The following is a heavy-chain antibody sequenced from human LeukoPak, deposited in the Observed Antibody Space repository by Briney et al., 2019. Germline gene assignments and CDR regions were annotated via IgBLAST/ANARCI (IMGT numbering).Heavy chain of an antibody. D-gene: IGHD3-22*01. CDR1: GFTFSSYS. CDR3: ARVLESNYYDSSGFPDY. V-gene: IGHV3-21*01. J-gene: IGHJ4*02. Sequence: GGSLRLSCAASGFTFSSYSMNWVRQAPGKGLEWVSSISSSSSYIYYADSVKGRFTISRDNAKNSLYLQMNSLRAEDTAAYYCARVLESNYYDSSGFPDYWGQGTLVTVSS. CDR2: ISSSSSYI.